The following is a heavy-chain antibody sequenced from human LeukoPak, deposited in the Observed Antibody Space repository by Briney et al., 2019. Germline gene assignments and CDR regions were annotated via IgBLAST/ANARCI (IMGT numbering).Heavy chain of an antibody. Sequence: SQTLSLTCAVSGGSISSGGYSWSWIRQPPGTGLEWIGYIYHSGSTYYNPSLKSRVTISVDRSKNQFSLKLSSVTAADTAVYYCARGGLPFDYWGQGTLVTVSS. CDR2: IYHSGST. D-gene: IGHD3/OR15-3a*01. CDR3: ARGGLPFDY. V-gene: IGHV4-30-2*01. J-gene: IGHJ4*02. CDR1: GGSISSGGYS.